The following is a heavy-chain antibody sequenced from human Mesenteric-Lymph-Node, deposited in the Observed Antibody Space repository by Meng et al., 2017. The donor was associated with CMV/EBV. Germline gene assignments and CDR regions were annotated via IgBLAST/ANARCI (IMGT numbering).Heavy chain of an antibody. CDR1: GFTFSYYG. CDR3: VKDRYYDSSGYNYRTVDY. Sequence: GESLKISCAASGFTFSYYGMHWVRQAPGKGLEWVAFIRDDGSNSYYADSVKGRFTISRDNSKNTLYLQMNSLRAEDTAVYHCVKDRYYDSSGYNYRTVDYWGQGALVTVSS. D-gene: IGHD3-22*01. V-gene: IGHV3-30*02. J-gene: IGHJ4*02. CDR2: IRDDGSNS.